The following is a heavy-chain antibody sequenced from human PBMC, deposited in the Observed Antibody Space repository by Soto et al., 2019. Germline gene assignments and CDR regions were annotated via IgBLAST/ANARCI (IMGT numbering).Heavy chain of an antibody. CDR2: ISAYNGNT. J-gene: IGHJ5*02. CDR3: ARDSGQKNWNYGVDWFDP. Sequence: GASVKVSCKASGYTFTSYGISWVRQAPGQGLEWMGWISAYNGNTNYAQKLQGRVTMTTDTSTSTAYMELRSLRSDDTAVYYCARDSGQKNWNYGVDWFDPWGQGTLVTVSP. D-gene: IGHD1-7*01. V-gene: IGHV1-18*01. CDR1: GYTFTSYG.